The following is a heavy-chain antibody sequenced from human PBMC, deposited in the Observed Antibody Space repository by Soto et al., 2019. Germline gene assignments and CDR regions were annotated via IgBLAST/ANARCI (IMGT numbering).Heavy chain of an antibody. J-gene: IGHJ5*02. CDR2: IGYEGDKK. Sequence: PGGSLRLSCAASGVTFSCLGMHWVRHAPGKGIERGPVIGYEGDKKDYAGSVKGRFMISRDNSRSTVYLDMNSLRPEDTAVYYCAKDLDAYAWTLGGWFAPWGQGTRVAASS. CDR1: GVTFSCLG. V-gene: IGHV3-30*18. D-gene: IGHD3-16*01. CDR3: AKDLDAYAWTLGGWFAP.